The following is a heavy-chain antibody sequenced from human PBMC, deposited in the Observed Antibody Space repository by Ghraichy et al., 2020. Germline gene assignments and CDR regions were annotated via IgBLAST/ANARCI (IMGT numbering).Heavy chain of an antibody. D-gene: IGHD2-15*01. J-gene: IGHJ3*02. CDR2: ISGTGGQT. CDR3: VKGQGYDGVDDAFDI. Sequence: GVSLRLSCAASGFTFSSYAMSWVRQAPGKGLEWVSSISGTGGQTYNADSVKGRFTISRDNSKSTLYLQMNSLRAEDTAIYYCVKGQGYDGVDDAFDIWGQGTMVTVSS. V-gene: IGHV3-23*01. CDR1: GFTFSSYA.